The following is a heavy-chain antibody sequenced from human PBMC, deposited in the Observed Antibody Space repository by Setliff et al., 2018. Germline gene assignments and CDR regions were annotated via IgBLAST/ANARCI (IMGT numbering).Heavy chain of an antibody. CDR3: ARTCSGSGCYAGLES. CDR1: GFTFSSYG. V-gene: IGHV3-30*03. CDR2: ISYDGSNK. Sequence: GGSLRLSCAASGFTFSSYGMHWVRQAQGKGLEWVAVISYDGSNKYHAYSVKGRFTISRDNAKNTLYLQMNSLRPEDPAVYYCARTCSGSGCYAGLESWGQGTPVTVSS. D-gene: IGHD2-15*01. J-gene: IGHJ4*02.